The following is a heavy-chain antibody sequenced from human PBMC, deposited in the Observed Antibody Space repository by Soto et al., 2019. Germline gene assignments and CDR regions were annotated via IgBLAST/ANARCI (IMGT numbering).Heavy chain of an antibody. CDR2: INRSGST. CDR1: GGSFSGYY. CDR3: ARGKLLWFGELNWFDP. Sequence: AETLGITCVVYGGSFSGYYWSWIRQPPGKGLEWIGEINRSGSTNYNPSLKSRVTISVDTSKNQFSLKLSSVTAADTAVYYCARGKLLWFGELNWFDPWGQGTLVTVSS. J-gene: IGHJ5*02. V-gene: IGHV4-34*01. D-gene: IGHD3-10*01.